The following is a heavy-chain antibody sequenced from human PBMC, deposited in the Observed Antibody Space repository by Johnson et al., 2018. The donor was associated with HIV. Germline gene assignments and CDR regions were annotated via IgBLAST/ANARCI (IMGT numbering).Heavy chain of an antibody. Sequence: QEQLVESGGGLVQPGGSLRLSCAASGFTFSNSAMHWVRQAPGKGLEWVAVISYVGPNEYYADSVKGRFTISRDNSKNTLYLQMNSLRAGDTAVYYCARESPGYAFDIWGQGTMVTVSS. CDR2: ISYVGPNE. CDR3: ARESPGYAFDI. D-gene: IGHD1-1*01. J-gene: IGHJ3*02. CDR1: GFTFSNSA. V-gene: IGHV3-30*14.